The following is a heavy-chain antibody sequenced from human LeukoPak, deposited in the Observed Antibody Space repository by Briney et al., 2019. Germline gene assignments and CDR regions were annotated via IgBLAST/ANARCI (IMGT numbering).Heavy chain of an antibody. Sequence: PSETLSLTCTVSGGSISSYYWSWIRQPPGKGLEWIGYIYYSGSTDYNPSLKSRVTISVDTSKNQFSLKLSSVTAADTAVYYCARDLGYCTNGVCYTGFDYWGQGTLVTASS. V-gene: IGHV4-59*01. J-gene: IGHJ4*02. CDR1: GGSISSYY. CDR2: IYYSGST. CDR3: ARDLGYCTNGVCYTGFDY. D-gene: IGHD2-8*01.